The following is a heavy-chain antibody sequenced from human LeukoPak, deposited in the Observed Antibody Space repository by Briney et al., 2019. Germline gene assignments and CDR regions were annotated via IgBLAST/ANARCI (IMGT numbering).Heavy chain of an antibody. Sequence: GGSLRLSCAASGFTLSNYEMNWVRQAPGKGLGWVSYITSSGSTRYYADSVKGRFTISRDNAKNSLSLQMNSLRAEDTALYYCARQISSGYILLDQWGQGTLVTVPS. CDR1: GFTLSNYE. V-gene: IGHV3-48*03. CDR2: ITSSGSTR. J-gene: IGHJ4*02. CDR3: ARQISSGYILLDQ. D-gene: IGHD3-22*01.